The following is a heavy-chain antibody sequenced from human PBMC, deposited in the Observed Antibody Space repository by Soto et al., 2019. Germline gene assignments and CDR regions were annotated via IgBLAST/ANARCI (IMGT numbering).Heavy chain of an antibody. V-gene: IGHV4-4*02. CDR3: ARLSFSYGVDV. CDR2: IYHGGST. CDR1: GGSISSANW. J-gene: IGHJ6*02. Sequence: SETLSLTCAVSGGSISSANWWTRVRQPPGKGLEWIGEIYHGGSTSYNPSLKSRVTLSLDKFKNHFSLNLTSVTAADTAVYYCARLSFSYGVDVWGQGTTVTVSS.